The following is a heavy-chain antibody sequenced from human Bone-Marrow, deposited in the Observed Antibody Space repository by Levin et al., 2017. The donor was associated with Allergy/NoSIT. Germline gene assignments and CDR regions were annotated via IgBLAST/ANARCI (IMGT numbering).Heavy chain of an antibody. CDR2: MNPNSGDT. V-gene: IGHV1-2*02. CDR3: ASGSFIGVDGPQDY. CDR1: GYAFPGYY. D-gene: IGHD3-3*01. J-gene: IGHJ4*02. Sequence: ASVKVSCKASGYAFPGYYIHWIRQAGGHGFEWLGWMNPNSGDTNYSQRFQGRVTMTRDTSTSTAYMELSSLTSVDTALYYCASGSFIGVDGPQDYWGQGTPVTVSS.